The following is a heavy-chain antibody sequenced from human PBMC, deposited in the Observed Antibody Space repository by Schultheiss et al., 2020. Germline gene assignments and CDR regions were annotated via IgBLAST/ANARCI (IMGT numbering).Heavy chain of an antibody. V-gene: IGHV3-30-3*01. D-gene: IGHD2-2*01. CDR2: ISYDGSNK. J-gene: IGHJ3*02. CDR1: GFTFSSYA. Sequence: GGSLRLSCAASGFTFSSYAMHWVRQAPGKGLEWVAVISYDGSNKYYADSVKGRFTISRDNSKNTLYLQMNSLRAEDTAVYYCAREEDIVVVPAASYGDSLPGAFDIWGQGTMVTVSS. CDR3: AREEDIVVVPAASYGDSLPGAFDI.